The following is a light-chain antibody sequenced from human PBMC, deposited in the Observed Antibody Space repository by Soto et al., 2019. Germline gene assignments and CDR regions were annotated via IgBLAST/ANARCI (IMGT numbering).Light chain of an antibody. CDR2: EDN. J-gene: IGLJ3*02. Sequence: NFMLTQPHSVSEYPGKTITISCTRSGGSIASNYVQWYQQRPGSSPTTVIYEDNQRPSGVPDRFSGSIDSSSNSASLTISGLKTEDEATYYCQSFDSSDQVFGGGTKLTVL. CDR3: QSFDSSDQV. CDR1: GGSIASNY. V-gene: IGLV6-57*01.